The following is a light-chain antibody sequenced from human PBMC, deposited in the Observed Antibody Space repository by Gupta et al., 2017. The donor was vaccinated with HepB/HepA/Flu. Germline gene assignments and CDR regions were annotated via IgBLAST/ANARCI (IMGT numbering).Light chain of an antibody. CDR3: GQRAHWPPKV. CDR1: QSLVYSDGKTY. J-gene: IGKJ1*01. CDR2: KVS. Sequence: VVLTQSPLSLPVTLGQPASISCRSSQSLVYSDGKTYLNWFKQRPGQAPRRLIHKVSNWDSGVTDRLSGSGSGTDFPLKISRGEAEEVGVYDCGQRAHWPPKVVGQGTKVEIK. V-gene: IGKV2D-30*01.